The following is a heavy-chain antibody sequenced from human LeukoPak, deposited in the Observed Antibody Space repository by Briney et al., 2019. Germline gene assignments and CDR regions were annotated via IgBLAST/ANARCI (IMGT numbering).Heavy chain of an antibody. CDR3: ARGVRIVVVAANKRDVTYYFDY. CDR1: GYTFTSYD. V-gene: IGHV1-8*01. D-gene: IGHD2-15*01. CDR2: MNPNRGNT. Sequence: GASVKVSCKASGYTFTSYDINWVRRATGRGLAWMGWMNPNRGNTGYAQKFQGRVTMTRNTSISTAYMELSSLRSEDTAVYYCARGVRIVVVAANKRDVTYYFDYWGQGTLVTVSS. J-gene: IGHJ4*02.